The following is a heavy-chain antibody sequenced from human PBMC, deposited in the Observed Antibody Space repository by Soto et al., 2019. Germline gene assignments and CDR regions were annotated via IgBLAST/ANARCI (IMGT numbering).Heavy chain of an antibody. CDR3: ASGASSNWPDF. D-gene: IGHD6-13*01. Sequence: ASVKVSCKASGYTFTDHYMHWVRQAPGQGLEWMGWINANSGGTNYPQKFQGRVTLTRDTSISTVYMELSSLRSDDTAVYYCASGASSNWPDFWGRGTLVTVSS. J-gene: IGHJ4*02. CDR2: INANSGGT. V-gene: IGHV1-2*02. CDR1: GYTFTDHY.